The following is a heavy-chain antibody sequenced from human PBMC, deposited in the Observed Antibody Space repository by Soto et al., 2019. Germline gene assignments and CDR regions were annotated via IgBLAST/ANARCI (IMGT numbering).Heavy chain of an antibody. Sequence: QVQLVESGGGVVQPGRSLRLSSAASGFTFSTNAMHWVRQAPGKGLEWVAVISYEGSTTYYADSVKGRFTISRDNSKNLLYLQMKILRAEGTAMYYCAKQFIGWSYCFGRWGQGTLVTVYS. D-gene: IGHD6-19*01. V-gene: IGHV3-30-3*02. CDR2: ISYEGSTT. J-gene: IGHJ4*02. CDR1: GFTFSTNA. CDR3: AKQFIGWSYCFGR.